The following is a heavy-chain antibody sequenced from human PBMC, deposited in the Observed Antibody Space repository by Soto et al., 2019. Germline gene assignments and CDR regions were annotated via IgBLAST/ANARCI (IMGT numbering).Heavy chain of an antibody. V-gene: IGHV1-8*01. D-gene: IGHD2-2*01. CDR2: MNPNSGNT. J-gene: IGHJ4*02. CDR3: ARGRRVGIGNCISTSCYGGDY. Sequence: GASVKVSCKASGYTFTSYDINWVRQATGQGLEWMGWMNPNSGNTGYAQKFQGRVTMTRNTSISTAYMELSSLRSEDTAVYYCARGRRVGIGNCISTSCYGGDYWGQGTLVTVS. CDR1: GYTFTSYD.